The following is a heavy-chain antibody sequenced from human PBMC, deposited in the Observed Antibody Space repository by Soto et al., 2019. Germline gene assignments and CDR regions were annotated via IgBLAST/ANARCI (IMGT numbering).Heavy chain of an antibody. CDR2: IHHSGNS. D-gene: IGHD6-13*01. CDR3: GSLRAAAGTFYWFYP. CDR1: GGSISSDDYY. Sequence: QVQLQESGPGLVKPSQTLSLTCTVSGGSISSDDYYWSWIRQPPGKGLEWVGYIHHSGNSYYTPFLRRRIAISIDTSRNHFSLSMFSVTDADTPVYYCGSLRAAAGTFYWFYPWGKGTLVTVSS. V-gene: IGHV4-30-4*01. J-gene: IGHJ5*02.